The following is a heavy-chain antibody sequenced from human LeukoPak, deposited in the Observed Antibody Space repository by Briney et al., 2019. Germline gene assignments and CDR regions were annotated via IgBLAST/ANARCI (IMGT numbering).Heavy chain of an antibody. J-gene: IGHJ4*02. Sequence: GGSLRLSCAASGFTFSSFSMNWVRQAPGKGLEWFSYIRASSNGVQYADSVQGRFTISRDNAKNSLYLQMNSLRAEDTAVYYCARDSAYASDYWGQGTLVTVSS. CDR2: IRASSNGV. CDR3: ARDSAYASDY. V-gene: IGHV3-48*01. D-gene: IGHD3-16*01. CDR1: GFTFSSFS.